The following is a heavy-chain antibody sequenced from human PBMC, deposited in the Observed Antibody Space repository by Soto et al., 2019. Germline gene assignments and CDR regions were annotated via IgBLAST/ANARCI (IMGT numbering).Heavy chain of an antibody. CDR2: ISGSGGST. D-gene: IGHD3-3*01. Sequence: PVGSLRLACAASGFTFSCYAMRWVRQDPGKGLEWVSAISGSGGSTYYADSVKGRFTISRDNSKNTLYLQMNSLRAEDTAVYYCEKAPIRFVVYVMDVWGQGNTVTVS. V-gene: IGHV3-23*01. CDR1: GFTFSCYA. J-gene: IGHJ6*02. CDR3: EKAPIRFVVYVMDV.